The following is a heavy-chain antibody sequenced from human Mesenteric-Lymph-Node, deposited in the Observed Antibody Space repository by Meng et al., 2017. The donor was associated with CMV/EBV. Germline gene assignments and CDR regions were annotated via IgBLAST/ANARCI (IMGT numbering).Heavy chain of an antibody. V-gene: IGHV3-21*04. J-gene: IGHJ4*02. CDR1: GFTFSSYS. CDR2: ISSSSSYI. D-gene: IGHD2-21*01. CDR3: ARDGTTRPYCDSDCLQ. Sequence: GESLKISCAASGFTFSSYSMNWVRQAPGKGLEWVSSISSSSSYIYYADSVKGRFTISRDNSKNTIYLQMDSLRAEDTAVYYCARDGTTRPYCDSDCLQWGQGTLVTVSS.